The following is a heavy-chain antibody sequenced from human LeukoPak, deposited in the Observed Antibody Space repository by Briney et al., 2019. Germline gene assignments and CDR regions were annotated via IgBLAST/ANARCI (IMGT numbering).Heavy chain of an antibody. CDR1: GFTFSSYS. J-gene: IGHJ4*01. Sequence: PGGSLRLSCAASGFTFSSYSMNWVRQAPGKGLEWVSSISSSSSYIYYADSVKGRFTISRDNAKNSLYLQMNSLRAEDTAVYYCASLYSSTWQRVDYWGHGTLVTVSS. CDR3: ASLYSSTWQRVDY. V-gene: IGHV3-21*01. D-gene: IGHD6-13*01. CDR2: ISSSSSYI.